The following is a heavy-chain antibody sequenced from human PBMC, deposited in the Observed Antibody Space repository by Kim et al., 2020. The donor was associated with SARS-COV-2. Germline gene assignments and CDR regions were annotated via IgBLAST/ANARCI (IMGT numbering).Heavy chain of an antibody. D-gene: IGHD3-3*01. Sequence: GGSLRLSCAASGFTFSSYAMHWVRQAPGKGLEWVAVISYDGSNKYYADSVKGRFTISRDNSKNTLYLQMNSLRAEDTAVYYCARGIFGVANFDYWGQGTLVTVSS. CDR1: GFTFSSYA. CDR2: ISYDGSNK. CDR3: ARGIFGVANFDY. J-gene: IGHJ4*02. V-gene: IGHV3-30-3*01.